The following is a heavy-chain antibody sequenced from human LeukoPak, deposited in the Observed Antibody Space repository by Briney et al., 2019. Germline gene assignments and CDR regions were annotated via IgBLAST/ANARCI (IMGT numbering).Heavy chain of an antibody. J-gene: IGHJ4*02. Sequence: PSETLSLTCAVSGYSISSGYYWGWIRQPPGKGLEWIGSIYHSGSTYYNPSLKSRVTISVDTSKNQFSLKLSSATAADTAVYYCARHKGRVYGGTIFDYWGQGTLVTVSS. D-gene: IGHD4-23*01. CDR3: ARHKGRVYGGTIFDY. CDR2: IYHSGST. V-gene: IGHV4-38-2*01. CDR1: GYSISSGYY.